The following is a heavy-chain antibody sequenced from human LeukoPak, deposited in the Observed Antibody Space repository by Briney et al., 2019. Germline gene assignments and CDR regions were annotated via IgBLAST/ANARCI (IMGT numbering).Heavy chain of an antibody. V-gene: IGHV5-51*01. J-gene: IGHJ4*02. CDR1: XXSFTSXW. D-gene: IGHD6-6*01. Sequence: GSXXSFTSXWIGWXRQXPGXGLEWMGIIYPGDSDTRYSPSFQGQVTISADKSISTAYLQWSSLKASDTAMYYCARHSSFDYWGQGTLVTVSS. CDR3: ARHSSFDY. CDR2: IYPGDSDT.